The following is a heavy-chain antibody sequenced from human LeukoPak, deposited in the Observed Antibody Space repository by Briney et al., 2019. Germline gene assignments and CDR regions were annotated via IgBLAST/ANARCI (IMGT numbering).Heavy chain of an antibody. J-gene: IGHJ4*02. V-gene: IGHV3-30*18. CDR3: AKGGASVTRYVDY. D-gene: IGHD4-17*01. CDR2: MSNSGENT. Sequence: GGSLRLSCAASGFTFSSYSMQWVRQTPGKGLEWVGIMSNSGENTFYGEAVKGRFTISRDNSQNTLYLQMNSLRPEGTAVYYCAKGGASVTRYVDYWGQGTLVTVSS. CDR1: GFTFSSYS.